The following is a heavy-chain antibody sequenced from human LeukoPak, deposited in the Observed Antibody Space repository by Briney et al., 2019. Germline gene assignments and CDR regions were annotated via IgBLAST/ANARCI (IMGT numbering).Heavy chain of an antibody. V-gene: IGHV4-39*01. D-gene: IGHD3-9*01. J-gene: IGHJ4*02. CDR2: IYYSGST. CDR3: ARHMNYDILTGYYSNFDY. CDR1: GGSISSSSYY. Sequence: SETLSLTCTVSGGSISSSSYYWGWIRQPPGKGLEWIGSIYYSGSTYYNPSLKSRVTISVDTSKNQFSLTLSSVTAADTAVYYCARHMNYDILTGYYSNFDYWGQGTLVTVSS.